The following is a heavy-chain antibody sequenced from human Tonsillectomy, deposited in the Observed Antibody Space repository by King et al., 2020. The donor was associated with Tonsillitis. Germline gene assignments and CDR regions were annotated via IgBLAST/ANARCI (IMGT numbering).Heavy chain of an antibody. D-gene: IGHD6-13*01. CDR1: GGSFNGYY. J-gene: IGHJ2*01. V-gene: IGHV4-34*01. CDR2: INHSGST. CDR3: ARPALIAAAGKMYWYFDL. Sequence: VQLQQWGAGLLKPSETLSLTCAVYGGSFNGYYWGWIRQPPGKGLEWIGEINHSGSTNYNPSLKSRVAISVDTSKNQFSLKLSSVTAADTAVYYCARPALIAAAGKMYWYFDLWGRGTLVTVSS.